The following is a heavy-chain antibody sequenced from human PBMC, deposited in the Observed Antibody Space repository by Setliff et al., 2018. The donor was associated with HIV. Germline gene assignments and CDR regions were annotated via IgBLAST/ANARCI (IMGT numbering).Heavy chain of an antibody. D-gene: IGHD3-3*01. CDR1: GGSFTSRSYY. CDR3: MRGRSITIFGVAYFDF. CDR2: IFYSGIT. Sequence: TSETLSLTCTVSGGSFTSRSYYWGWIRQPPGKGLEWIGSIFYSGITYYNPSLKSRVTISVDTSKNQFSLNLTSVTAADTAVYYCMRGRSITIFGVAYFDFWGQGTQVTVSS. J-gene: IGHJ4*02. V-gene: IGHV4-39*01.